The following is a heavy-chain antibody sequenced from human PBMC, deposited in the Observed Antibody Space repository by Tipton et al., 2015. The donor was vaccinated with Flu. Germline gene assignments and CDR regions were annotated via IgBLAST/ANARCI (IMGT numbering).Heavy chain of an antibody. CDR2: IHYSGSP. V-gene: IGHV4-38-2*02. CDR1: GDSMRSDYF. D-gene: IGHD2-2*01. J-gene: IGHJ4*02. CDR3: VRDGHYSSSNGALDY. Sequence: TLSLTCTVSGDSMRSDYFWGWIRQAPGKGLEWIGNIHYSGSPHYNPSLKSRVTISVDTSKNQFSLKLTSVSAADTAVYYCVRDGHYSSSNGALDYWGQGTLVTVSS.